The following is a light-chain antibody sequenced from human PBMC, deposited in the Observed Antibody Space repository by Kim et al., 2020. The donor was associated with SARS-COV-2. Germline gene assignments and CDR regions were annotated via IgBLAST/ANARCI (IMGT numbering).Light chain of an antibody. CDR3: QSYDDTSLWV. CDR2: ETY. V-gene: IGLV6-57*01. Sequence: KTVTISCPRTSGSIDSNPVQWFQQRPGSSPTTLISETYRRFSGVPDRFSGSFDRSSNSASLTISGLMPEDEAYYYCQSYDDTSLWVFGGGTQLTVL. J-gene: IGLJ3*02. CDR1: SGSIDSNP.